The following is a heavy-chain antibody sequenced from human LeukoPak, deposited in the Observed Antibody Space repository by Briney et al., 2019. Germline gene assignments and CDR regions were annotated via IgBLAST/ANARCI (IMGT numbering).Heavy chain of an antibody. CDR2: IYSGDTT. CDR1: GFSVSDYY. D-gene: IGHD6-13*01. Sequence: GGSLRLSCAASGFSVSDYYMSWVRQAPGKELEWVSVIYSGDTTTYADSVRGRFTISRDNSKNTLYLQMNNLRVEDTAVYYCARDRTADDPWGQGTLVTVSS. J-gene: IGHJ5*02. CDR3: ARDRTADDP. V-gene: IGHV3-53*01.